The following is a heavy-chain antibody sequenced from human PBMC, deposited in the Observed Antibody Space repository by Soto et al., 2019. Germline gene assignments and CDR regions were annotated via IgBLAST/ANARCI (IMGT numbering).Heavy chain of an antibody. V-gene: IGHV3-23*01. D-gene: IGHD3-10*01. CDR3: AKDSAPFTMVPLNGMDV. CDR1: GFTFSSYA. CDR2: ISGSGGST. J-gene: IGHJ6*02. Sequence: GGSLRLSCAASGFTFSSYAMSWVRQAPGKGLEWVSAISGSGGSTYYADSVKGRFTISRDNSKNTLYLQMNSLRAEDTAVYYCAKDSAPFTMVPLNGMDVWGQGTTVTVSS.